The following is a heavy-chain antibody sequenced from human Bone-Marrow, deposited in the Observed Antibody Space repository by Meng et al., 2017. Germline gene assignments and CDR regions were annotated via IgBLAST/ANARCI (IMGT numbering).Heavy chain of an antibody. V-gene: IGHV4-4*03. CDR1: GGCISIIDW. D-gene: IGHD6-19*01. CDR2: IYHGGDT. CDR3: ASWIYSCGWQ. J-gene: IGHJ4*02. Sequence: HVRLQESACGTCVPPWFLSCNVLVAGGCISIIDWWSGGRQPAGKGLEWIGEIYHGGDTNNNTSLKGRVTLAIDKSKNQFSLKLSSVTAADTAVYYCASWIYSCGWQWGQGALVTVSS.